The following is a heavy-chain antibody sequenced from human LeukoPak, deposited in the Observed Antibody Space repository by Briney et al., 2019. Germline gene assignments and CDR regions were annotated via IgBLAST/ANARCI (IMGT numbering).Heavy chain of an antibody. CDR2: ISNSGGTI. CDR3: ARDRGRAVAGSEFDY. J-gene: IGHJ4*02. D-gene: IGHD6-19*01. Sequence: GGSLRLSCAASGFIFSDYYMSWIRQAPGKGLEWVSYISNSGGTIYYADSVKGRFTISRDNAKNSLYLQLNSLRAEDTAVYYCARDRGRAVAGSEFDYWGQGTLVTVSS. V-gene: IGHV3-11*01. CDR1: GFIFSDYY.